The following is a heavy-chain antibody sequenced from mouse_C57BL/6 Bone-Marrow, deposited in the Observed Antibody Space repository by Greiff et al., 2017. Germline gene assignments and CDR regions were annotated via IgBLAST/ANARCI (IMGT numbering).Heavy chain of an antibody. CDR2: ISGGGGNT. V-gene: IGHV5-9*01. CDR3: ARREYFDY. J-gene: IGHJ2*01. Sequence: EVKLMESGGGLVKPGGSLKLSCAASGFTFSSYTMSWVRQTPEKRLEWVATISGGGGNTYYPDSVKGRFTISRDNAKNTLYMQMSILRSEDTALYYCARREYFDYWGQGTPLTVS. CDR1: GFTFSSYT.